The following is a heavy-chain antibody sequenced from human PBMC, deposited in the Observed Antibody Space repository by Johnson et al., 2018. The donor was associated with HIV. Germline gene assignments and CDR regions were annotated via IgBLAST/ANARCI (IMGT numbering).Heavy chain of an antibody. J-gene: IGHJ3*02. CDR1: GFTFSSYA. CDR2: ISYDGSNK. V-gene: IGHV3-30-3*01. Sequence: QMQLVESGGGVVQPGRSLRLSCAASGFTFSSYAMHWVRQAPGKGLEWVAVISYDGSNKYYADSVKGRFTISRDNSKNTLYLQMNSLRAEDTAVYYCAGDMEAYCSGGSCYSAAFDIWGQGTMVTVSS. CDR3: AGDMEAYCSGGSCYSAAFDI. D-gene: IGHD2-15*01.